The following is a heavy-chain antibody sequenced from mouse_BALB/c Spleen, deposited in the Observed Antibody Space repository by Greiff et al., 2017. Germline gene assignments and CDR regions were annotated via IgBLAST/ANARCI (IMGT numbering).Heavy chain of an antibody. CDR1: GYTFTSYV. J-gene: IGHJ2*01. D-gene: IGHD2-3*01. V-gene: IGHV1-14*01. CDR3: AREGWLEVDY. CDR2: INPYNDGT. Sequence: QLKESGPELVKPGASVKMSCKASGYTFTSYVMHWVQQKPGQGLEWIGYINPYNDGTKYNEKFKGKATLTSDKSSSTAYMELSSLTSEDSAVYYCAREGWLEVDYWGEGTTLTVSA.